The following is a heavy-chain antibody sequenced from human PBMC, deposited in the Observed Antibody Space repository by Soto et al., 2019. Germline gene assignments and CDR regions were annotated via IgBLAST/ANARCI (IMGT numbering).Heavy chain of an antibody. Sequence: QVQLVQSGAEVKKPGSSVKVSCKASGGTFSSYAISWVRQAPGQGLEWMGGFNPIFETANYAQKVQGSVTITADESTNTAYMELSSLRSEDTAVYYCTRGITLIRGVIPPGYYYGMDVWGQGTTVAVSS. CDR3: TRGITLIRGVIPPGYYYGMDV. D-gene: IGHD3-10*01. CDR1: GGTFSSYA. CDR2: FNPIFETA. J-gene: IGHJ6*02. V-gene: IGHV1-69*01.